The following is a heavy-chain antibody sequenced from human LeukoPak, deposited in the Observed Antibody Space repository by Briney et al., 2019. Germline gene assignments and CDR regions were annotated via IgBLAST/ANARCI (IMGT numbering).Heavy chain of an antibody. Sequence: SETLSLTCTVSGGSISSSSYYWGWIRQPPGKGLEWIGSIYYSGSTYYNPSLKSRVTISVDTSKNQFSLKLSCVTAADTAVYYCARHSHRTANWFDPWGQGTLVTVSS. CDR2: IYYSGST. CDR1: GGSISSSSYY. CDR3: ARHSHRTANWFDP. J-gene: IGHJ5*02. V-gene: IGHV4-39*01.